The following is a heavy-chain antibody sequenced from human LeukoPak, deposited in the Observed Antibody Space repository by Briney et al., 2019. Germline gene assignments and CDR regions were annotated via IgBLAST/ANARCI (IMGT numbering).Heavy chain of an antibody. D-gene: IGHD1-26*01. CDR3: AREGGALDP. Sequence: SETLSLTCTVSGGSISSGSHYWSWIRQPAGKGLEWIGRIYTSGSTNYNPSLKSRVTISVDTSKNQFSLKLSSVTAADTAVYYCAREGGALDPWGQGTLVTVSS. V-gene: IGHV4-61*02. CDR2: IYTSGST. J-gene: IGHJ5*02. CDR1: GGSISSGSHY.